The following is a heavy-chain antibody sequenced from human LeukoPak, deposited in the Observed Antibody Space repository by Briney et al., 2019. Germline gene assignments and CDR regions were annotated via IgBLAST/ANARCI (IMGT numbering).Heavy chain of an antibody. Sequence: ASVKVSCKASGYTFTGYYMHWVRQAPGQGLEWMGWINPNSGGTNYARKFQGRVTMTRDTSISTAYMELSRLRSDDTAVYYCAREAGDDAFDIWGQGTMVTVSS. D-gene: IGHD7-27*01. V-gene: IGHV1-2*02. J-gene: IGHJ3*02. CDR3: AREAGDDAFDI. CDR2: INPNSGGT. CDR1: GYTFTGYY.